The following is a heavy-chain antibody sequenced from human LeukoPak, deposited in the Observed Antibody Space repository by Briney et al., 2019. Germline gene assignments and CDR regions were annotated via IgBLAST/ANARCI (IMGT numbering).Heavy chain of an antibody. V-gene: IGHV3-23*01. CDR1: GFTFSSYA. D-gene: IGHD2-15*01. J-gene: IGHJ4*02. CDR3: AKGVSSGGTKYYFDY. Sequence: GSLRLSCAASGFTFSSYAMSWVRQAPGKGLEWVSAISGSGGSTYYADSVKGRFTISRDNSKNTLYLQMNSLRAEDTAVYYCAKGVSSGGTKYYFDYWGQGTLVTVSS. CDR2: ISGSGGST.